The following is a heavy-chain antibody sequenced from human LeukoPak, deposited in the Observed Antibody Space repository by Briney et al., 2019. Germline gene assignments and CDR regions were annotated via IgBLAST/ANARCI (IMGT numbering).Heavy chain of an antibody. D-gene: IGHD2-15*01. Sequence: PSETLSLTCTVSGGSISSYYWSWIRQPPGKGLEWIGYIYYSGSTNYNPSLKSRVTMSVDTSKNQFSLKLSSVTAADTAVYYCARSVEGYCRGGSCYPYSYYMDVWGKGTTVTVSS. CDR1: GGSISSYY. CDR2: IYYSGST. V-gene: IGHV4-59*01. J-gene: IGHJ6*03. CDR3: ARSVEGYCRGGSCYPYSYYMDV.